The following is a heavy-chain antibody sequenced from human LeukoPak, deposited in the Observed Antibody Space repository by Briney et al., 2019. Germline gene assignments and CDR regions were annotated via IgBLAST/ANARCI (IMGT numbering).Heavy chain of an antibody. CDR2: IYPGDSDT. V-gene: IGHV5-51*01. Sequence: GESLKISCKGSGYTFTSYWIGWVRQMPGKGLEWMVIIYPGDSDTRYSPSFQGQVTISADKSISTAYLQWSSLKASDTAMYYCARHQSTYGSGSYKGFWFDPWGQGTLVTVSS. D-gene: IGHD3-10*01. CDR1: GYTFTSYW. CDR3: ARHQSTYGSGSYKGFWFDP. J-gene: IGHJ5*02.